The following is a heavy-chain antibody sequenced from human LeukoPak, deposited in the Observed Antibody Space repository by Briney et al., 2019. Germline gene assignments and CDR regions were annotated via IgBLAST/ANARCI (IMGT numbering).Heavy chain of an antibody. D-gene: IGHD1-1*01. J-gene: IGHJ4*02. CDR3: AISRERPAY. Sequence: ASVKVSCKASGYTFTSYYMHWVRQAPGQGLEWMGIINPSSGSTSYAQKFQGRVTITTDESTSTAYMELSSLRSEDTAVYYCAISRERPAYWGQGTLVTVSS. V-gene: IGHV1-46*01. CDR2: INPSSGST. CDR1: GYTFTSYY.